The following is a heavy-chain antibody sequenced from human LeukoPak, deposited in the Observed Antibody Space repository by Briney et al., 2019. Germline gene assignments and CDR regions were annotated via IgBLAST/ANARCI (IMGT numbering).Heavy chain of an antibody. D-gene: IGHD3-10*01. CDR2: LSGGGSSGVST. Sequence: PGGSLRLSCEGTGFSFGIYWMSWVRQAPGKGLDWVSGLSGGGSSGVSTYYADSVKGRFTISRDNSKNTLYLQMNSLRAEDTAIYYCAKGPLRGVTKGPIDFWGQGTLVTVSS. J-gene: IGHJ4*02. V-gene: IGHV3-23*01. CDR1: GFSFGIYW. CDR3: AKGPLRGVTKGPIDF.